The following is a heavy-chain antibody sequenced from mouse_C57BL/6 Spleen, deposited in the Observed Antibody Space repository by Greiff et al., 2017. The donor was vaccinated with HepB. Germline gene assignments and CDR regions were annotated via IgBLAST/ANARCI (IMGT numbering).Heavy chain of an antibody. Sequence: VKLVESGPGLVAPSQSLSITCTVSGFSLTSYGVDWVRQSPGKGLEWLGVIWGGGSTNYNSALKSRLSISKDNSKSQGFLKMNSLQTDDTAMYYCARELGRGDAMDYWGQGTSVTVSS. D-gene: IGHD4-1*01. V-gene: IGHV2-6*01. CDR1: GFSLTSYG. CDR2: IWGGGST. CDR3: ARELGRGDAMDY. J-gene: IGHJ4*01.